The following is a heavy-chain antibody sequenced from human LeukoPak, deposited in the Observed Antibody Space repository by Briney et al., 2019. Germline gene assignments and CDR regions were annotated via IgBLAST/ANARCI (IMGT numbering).Heavy chain of an antibody. V-gene: IGHV3-7*01. Sequence: PGGSLRLSCAASGFTFSNSWMSWVRQAPGKGLEWVANIKEDGSDKYYVDSVKGRFTISRDIAKKSVYLQMNSLRAEDTAVYYCARGGWETYFDYWGLGTLVTVSS. CDR1: GFTFSNSW. J-gene: IGHJ4*02. D-gene: IGHD1-26*01. CDR3: ARGGWETYFDY. CDR2: IKEDGSDK.